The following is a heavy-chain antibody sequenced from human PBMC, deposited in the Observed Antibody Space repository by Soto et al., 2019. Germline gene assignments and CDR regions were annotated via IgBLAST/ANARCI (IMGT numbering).Heavy chain of an antibody. J-gene: IGHJ4*02. CDR1: GFTFSDYG. CDR2: TLSDESFK. D-gene: IGHD2-2*01. V-gene: IGHV3-30-3*01. CDR3: ASVCSSTGCRVFAY. Sequence: QAQLVESGGGVVQPGRSLRLSCAASGFTFSDYGMHWVRQAPGKGLEWVAFTLSDESFKYYANSVRGRFTISRDNSMNTLYLQMNSLGAEDTAVYYCASVCSSTGCRVFAYWGKGTLVTVSS.